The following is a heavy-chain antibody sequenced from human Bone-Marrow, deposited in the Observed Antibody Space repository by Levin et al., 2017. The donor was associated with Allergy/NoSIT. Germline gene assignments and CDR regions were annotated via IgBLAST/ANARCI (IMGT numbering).Heavy chain of an antibody. Sequence: GESLKISCVASRFTFSDHYISWIRQAPGKGLEWISNIGDGGSPIYYADSVKGRFTMSRDNAKKSVYLEMNSLRAEDTAVYYCARELGPGGDLDNTFDLWGQGTKVTVSS. V-gene: IGHV3-11*01. CDR2: IGDGGSPI. CDR1: RFTFSDHY. CDR3: ARELGPGGDLDNTFDL. D-gene: IGHD7-27*01. J-gene: IGHJ3*01.